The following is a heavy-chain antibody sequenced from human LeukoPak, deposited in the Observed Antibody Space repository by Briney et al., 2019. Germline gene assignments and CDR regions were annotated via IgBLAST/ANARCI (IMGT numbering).Heavy chain of an antibody. CDR3: ARVGYDFWSGYYSLDYYYMDV. D-gene: IGHD3-3*01. CDR2: IYYSGST. Sequence: SETLSLTCTVSGGSISSYYWSWIRQPPGKGLEWIGYIYYSGSTNYNPSLKSRVTISVDTSKNQFSLKLSSVTAADTAVYYCARVGYDFWSGYYSLDYYYMDVWGKGTTVTVSS. V-gene: IGHV4-59*01. CDR1: GGSISSYY. J-gene: IGHJ6*03.